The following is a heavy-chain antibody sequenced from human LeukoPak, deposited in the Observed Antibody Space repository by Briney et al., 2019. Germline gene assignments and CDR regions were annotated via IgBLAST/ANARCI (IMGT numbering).Heavy chain of an antibody. CDR2: IYYSGST. V-gene: IGHV4-59*01. Sequence: SETLSLTCTVSGGSISSYYWSWIRQPPGKGLEWIGYIYYSGSTNYNPSLKSRVTISVDTSKNQFSLKLSSVTAADTAVYYCARATHSPMTTVTIGGAWYFDLWGRGTLVTVSS. J-gene: IGHJ2*01. D-gene: IGHD4-17*01. CDR3: ARATHSPMTTVTIGGAWYFDL. CDR1: GGSISSYY.